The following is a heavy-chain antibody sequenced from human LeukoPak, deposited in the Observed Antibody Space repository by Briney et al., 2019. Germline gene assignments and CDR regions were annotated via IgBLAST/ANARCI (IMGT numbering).Heavy chain of an antibody. Sequence: GGSLRLSCAASGFTFSSYGMHWVRQAPGKGLEWVAVISYDGSNKYYADSVKGRFTISRDNSKNTLYLQMNSLRAEDTAVYYCARDGTEDYYDSSGSESYGMDVWGQGTTVTVSS. CDR1: GFTFSSYG. D-gene: IGHD3-22*01. CDR2: ISYDGSNK. J-gene: IGHJ6*02. V-gene: IGHV3-30*03. CDR3: ARDGTEDYYDSSGSESYGMDV.